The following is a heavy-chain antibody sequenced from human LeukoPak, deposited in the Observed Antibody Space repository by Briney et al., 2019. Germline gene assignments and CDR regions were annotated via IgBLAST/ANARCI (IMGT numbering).Heavy chain of an antibody. CDR1: GFTFSSYS. D-gene: IGHD3-22*01. Sequence: PGGSLRLSCAASGFTFSSYSMNWVRQAPGKGLEWVSSISNSSSYIYYADSVKGRFTISRDNAKNSLYLQMNSLRAEDTAVYYCARDPIYYYDSSGYGPSDAFDIWGQGTMVTVSS. V-gene: IGHV3-21*01. CDR2: ISNSSSYI. J-gene: IGHJ3*02. CDR3: ARDPIYYYDSSGYGPSDAFDI.